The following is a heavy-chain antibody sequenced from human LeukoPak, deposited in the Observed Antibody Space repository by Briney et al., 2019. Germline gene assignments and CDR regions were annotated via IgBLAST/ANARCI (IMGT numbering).Heavy chain of an antibody. D-gene: IGHD2-21*02. J-gene: IGHJ4*02. CDR1: GXSFTSYW. CDR2: ISPADSDT. V-gene: IGHV5-51*01. Sequence: GESLKISCKGSGXSFTSYWSGWVRQMPGKGLEWMGFISPADSDTRYSPSFQGQVTISADKSINTAYLQWSSLKASDTAMYYCARPAYCGSDCLAVWGQGTLVTVSS. CDR3: ARPAYCGSDCLAV.